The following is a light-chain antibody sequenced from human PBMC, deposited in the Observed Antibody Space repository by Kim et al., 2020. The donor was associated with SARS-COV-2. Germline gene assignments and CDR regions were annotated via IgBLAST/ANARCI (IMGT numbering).Light chain of an antibody. Sequence: ASVGDRVTITCRASQDISSWLGWYQKKPGKAPKVLIYEASNLQSGVPSRFSGSGSGTDFTLTINSLQTEDFATYNCQQTHSFPLTFGGGTKVDVK. J-gene: IGKJ4*01. CDR2: EAS. V-gene: IGKV1D-12*01. CDR3: QQTHSFPLT. CDR1: QDISSW.